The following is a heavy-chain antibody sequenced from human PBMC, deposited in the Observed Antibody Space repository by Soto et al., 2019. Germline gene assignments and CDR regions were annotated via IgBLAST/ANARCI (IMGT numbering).Heavy chain of an antibody. J-gene: IGHJ4*02. D-gene: IGHD1-26*01. V-gene: IGHV3-7*01. CDR3: ARGGYYRFDY. CDR1: GFTFSDYW. Sequence: PGGSLRLSCAVSGFTFSDYWMSWVRQAPGKGLEWVATIKNDGTEEYYVDSVKGRFAISRDNAKNSLYLQMNNLRAEDTAFYYCARGGYYRFDYWGQGTLVTVSS. CDR2: IKNDGTEE.